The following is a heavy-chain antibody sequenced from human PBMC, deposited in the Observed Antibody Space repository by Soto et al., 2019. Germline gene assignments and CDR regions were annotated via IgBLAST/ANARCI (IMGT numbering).Heavy chain of an antibody. J-gene: IGHJ4*02. Sequence: QVQLQESGPGLVKPSQTLTLACVVSGDSVSSSHYYWSWIRQQPGKGLEWIGYIYYRASTSYNPSLKSLVAISVDTSSNQISLSLSSVTAADTAVYYCARAPYTSGCVVAESGLDHWGQGTLVTVTS. CDR3: ARAPYTSGCVVAESGLDH. CDR2: IYYRAST. CDR1: GDSVSSSHYY. V-gene: IGHV4-31*01. D-gene: IGHD6-19*01.